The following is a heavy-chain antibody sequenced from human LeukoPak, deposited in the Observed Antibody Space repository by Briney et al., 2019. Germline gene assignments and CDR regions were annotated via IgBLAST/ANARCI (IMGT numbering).Heavy chain of an antibody. CDR1: GGSISSYY. J-gene: IGHJ4*02. D-gene: IGHD2-15*01. CDR3: ARLEYCSGGSCYPYYFDY. V-gene: IGHV4-59*01. Sequence: SETLSLTCTVSGGSISSYYCSWIRQPPGKGLEWIGYIYYSGSTNYNPSLKSRVTISVDTSKNQFSLKLSSVTAADTAVYYCARLEYCSGGSCYPYYFDYWGQVTLVTVSS. CDR2: IYYSGST.